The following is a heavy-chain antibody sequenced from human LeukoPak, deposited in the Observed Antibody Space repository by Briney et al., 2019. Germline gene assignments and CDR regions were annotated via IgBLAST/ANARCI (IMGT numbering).Heavy chain of an antibody. CDR1: GFTFSSYA. CDR3: VTEGYGSGSYYTKPLYYYGMDV. V-gene: IGHV3-23*01. D-gene: IGHD3-10*01. Sequence: GGSLRLSCAASGFTFSSYAMSWVRQAPGKGLEWVSAISGSGGSTYYADSVKGRFTISRDNSKNTLYLQMNSLRAEDTAVYYCVTEGYGSGSYYTKPLYYYGMDVWGKGTTVTVSS. J-gene: IGHJ6*04. CDR2: ISGSGGST.